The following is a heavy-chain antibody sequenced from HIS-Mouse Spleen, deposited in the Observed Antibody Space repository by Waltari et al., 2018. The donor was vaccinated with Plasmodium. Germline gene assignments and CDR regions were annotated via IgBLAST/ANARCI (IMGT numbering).Heavy chain of an antibody. V-gene: IGHV4-34*01. J-gene: IGHJ4*02. Sequence: QVQLQQWGAGLLKPSETLSLTCAVYGGSFRGYYWSWIRQPPGKGLEWIGEINHSGSTNYNPSLKSRVTISVDTSKNQFSLKLSSVTAADTAVYYCARGRRIVVVTAPRGFFDYWGQGTLVTVSS. CDR1: GGSFRGYY. CDR2: INHSGST. D-gene: IGHD2-21*02. CDR3: ARGRRIVVVTAPRGFFDY.